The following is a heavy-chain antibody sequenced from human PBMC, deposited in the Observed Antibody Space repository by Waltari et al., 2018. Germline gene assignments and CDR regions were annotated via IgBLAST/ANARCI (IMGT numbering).Heavy chain of an antibody. CDR3: ARDNKNDYVWGSYRRNNWFDP. J-gene: IGHJ5*02. CDR1: GGSISSYY. Sequence: QVQLQESGPGLVKPSETLSLTCTVSGGSISSYYWSWIRQPPGKGLEWIGYIYYSGRTNDNPSLKIRVTISVDTSKNQFSLKLSSVTAADTAVYYCARDNKNDYVWGSYRRNNWFDPWGQGTLVTVSS. CDR2: IYYSGRT. D-gene: IGHD3-16*02. V-gene: IGHV4-59*01.